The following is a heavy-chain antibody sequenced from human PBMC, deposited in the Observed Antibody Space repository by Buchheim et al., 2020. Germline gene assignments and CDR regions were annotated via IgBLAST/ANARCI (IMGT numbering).Heavy chain of an antibody. CDR2: ISSSGSTI. CDR1: GFTFSTYS. J-gene: IGHJ6*02. V-gene: IGHV3-48*01. Sequence: EVQLVESGGGLVQPGGSLRLSCVASGFTFSTYSMNWVRQAPGKGLEWVSYISSSGSTIYYGDSVKGRFTISSDTAKNSLYLQMNSLRAEDTAVYYCARGPWYSNGPPYYYGMDVWGQGTT. CDR3: ARGPWYSNGPPYYYGMDV. D-gene: IGHD5-18*01.